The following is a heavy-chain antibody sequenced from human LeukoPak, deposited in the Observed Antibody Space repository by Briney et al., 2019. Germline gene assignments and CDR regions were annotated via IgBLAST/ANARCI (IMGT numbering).Heavy chain of an antibody. J-gene: IGHJ6*02. CDR1: GGSISSTGYY. D-gene: IGHD3-22*01. Sequence: SETLSLTCTVSGGSISSTGYYWGWIRQPPGKGLEWIGNVYYSGSTYSNPPLQSRLTIPIDTSKNQFSLKLSSVTAADTAVYYCARENRYYDSSGYRYHYYGMDVWGQGTTVTVSS. V-gene: IGHV4-39*07. CDR3: ARENRYYDSSGYRYHYYGMDV. CDR2: VYYSGST.